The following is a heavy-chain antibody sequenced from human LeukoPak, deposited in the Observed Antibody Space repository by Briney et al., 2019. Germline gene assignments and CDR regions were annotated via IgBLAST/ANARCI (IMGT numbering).Heavy chain of an antibody. J-gene: IGHJ6*03. D-gene: IGHD5-18*01. CDR2: ISGSGGST. Sequence: GGSLRLSCAASGFTFSSYAMTWVRQAPGKGLEWVSAISGSGGSTYYADFVKGRFIISRDNSKNTLYLQMNSLRAEDTAVYFCGKDGRKRNTADILNNYYYYMDVWGKGTTVTVSS. V-gene: IGHV3-23*01. CDR3: GKDGRKRNTADILNNYYYYMDV. CDR1: GFTFSSYA.